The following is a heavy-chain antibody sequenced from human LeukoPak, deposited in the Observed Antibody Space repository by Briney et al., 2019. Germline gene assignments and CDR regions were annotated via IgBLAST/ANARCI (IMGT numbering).Heavy chain of an antibody. CDR2: MNPNSGNT. J-gene: IGHJ4*02. Sequence: ASVKVSCKASGYTFNSYDINWVRQATGQGLEWMGWMNPNSGNTGYAQKFQGRVTMTRNTSISTAYMELSSLRSEDTAVYYCARGAIAAAGTMSNYWGQGTLVTVSS. CDR3: ARGAIAAAGTMSNY. V-gene: IGHV1-8*01. D-gene: IGHD6-13*01. CDR1: GYTFNSYD.